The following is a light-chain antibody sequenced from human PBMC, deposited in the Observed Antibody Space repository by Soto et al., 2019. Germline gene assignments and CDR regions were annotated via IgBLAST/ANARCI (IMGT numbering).Light chain of an antibody. J-gene: IGLJ1*01. V-gene: IGLV2-14*03. CDR1: FSDVGPHDY. Sequence: QSALTQPASVSGSPGQSITISCTGSFSDVGPHDYVSWYQQHPGRAPKRVIFDVTNRPSGVSSRFSGSKSGNTASLTISWLQAEDEAYYYCCSYTTSSTYVFGTGTKVTVL. CDR2: DVT. CDR3: CSYTTSSTYV.